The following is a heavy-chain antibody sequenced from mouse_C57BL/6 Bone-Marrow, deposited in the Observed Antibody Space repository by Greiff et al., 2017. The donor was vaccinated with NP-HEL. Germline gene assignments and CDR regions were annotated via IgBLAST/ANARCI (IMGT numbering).Heavy chain of an antibody. Sequence: VQLQQSVAELVRPGASVKLSCTASGFNIKNTYMHWVKQKPEPGLEWIGRIDPAYGNTKSAPKFPGTSTITADTSSNTAYLQRSSLTSEDTAIYYCARGYGSSFYWYFDVWGTGTTVTVSS. CDR2: IDPAYGNT. CDR3: ARGYGSSFYWYFDV. CDR1: GFNIKNTY. J-gene: IGHJ1*03. V-gene: IGHV14-3*01. D-gene: IGHD1-1*01.